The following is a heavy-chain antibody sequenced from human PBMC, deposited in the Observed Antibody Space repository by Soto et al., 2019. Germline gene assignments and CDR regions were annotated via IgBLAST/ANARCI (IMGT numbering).Heavy chain of an antibody. CDR2: IKSKTDGGTT. V-gene: IGHV3-15*07. CDR3: TTGTTYYYDSSGYYYLDY. J-gene: IGHJ4*02. CDR1: GFTFSNAW. Sequence: EVQLVESGGGLVKPGGSLRLSCAASGFTFSNAWMNWVRQAPGKGLEWVGRIKSKTDGGTTDYAAPVKGRFTISRDDSKNTLYLQMNSLKTEDTVVYYCTTGTTYYYDSSGYYYLDYWGQGTLVTVSS. D-gene: IGHD3-22*01.